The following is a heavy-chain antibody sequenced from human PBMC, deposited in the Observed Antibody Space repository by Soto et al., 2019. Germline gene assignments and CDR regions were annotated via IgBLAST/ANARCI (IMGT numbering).Heavy chain of an antibody. CDR2: MNPNSGNT. CDR3: ARGDIVATTPSYYYYGMDV. CDR1: GYTFTSYD. Sequence: QVQLVQSGAEVKKPGASVKVSCKASGYTFTSYDINWVRQATGQGLEWMGWMNPNSGNTGYAQKFQGRVTMTRNTSISTAYMELSSLRSEDTAVYYCARGDIVATTPSYYYYGMDVWGLGTTVTVSS. D-gene: IGHD5-12*01. V-gene: IGHV1-8*01. J-gene: IGHJ6*02.